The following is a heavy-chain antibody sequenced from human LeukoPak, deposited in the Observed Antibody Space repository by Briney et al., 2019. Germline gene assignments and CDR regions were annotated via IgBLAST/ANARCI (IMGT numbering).Heavy chain of an antibody. CDR3: ARDGTEVPDAMYYYGMDV. Sequence: GASVTVSCKASGGTFSSYAISWVRQAPGQGLEWMGGIIPIFGTANYAQKFQGRVTITADESTSTAYMELSSLRSEDTAVYYCARDGTEVPDAMYYYGMDVWGQGTTVTVSS. CDR2: IIPIFGTA. J-gene: IGHJ6*02. D-gene: IGHD2-2*01. CDR1: GGTFSSYA. V-gene: IGHV1-69*13.